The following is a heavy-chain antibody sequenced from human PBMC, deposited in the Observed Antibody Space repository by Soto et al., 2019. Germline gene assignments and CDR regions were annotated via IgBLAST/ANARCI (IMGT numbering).Heavy chain of an antibody. J-gene: IGHJ4*02. V-gene: IGHV4-61*01. CDR3: ASSGRGSGSF. CDR1: GGSVSSGRYY. D-gene: IGHD6-19*01. CDR2: IYYSGST. Sequence: SETLSLTCTVSGGSVSSGRYYWSWIRQPPGKGLEWIGYIYYSGSTKYNPSLKSRVTISVDTSKNQFSLKLTSMTAADTAGYYCASSGRGSGSFGGRGTLVTVS.